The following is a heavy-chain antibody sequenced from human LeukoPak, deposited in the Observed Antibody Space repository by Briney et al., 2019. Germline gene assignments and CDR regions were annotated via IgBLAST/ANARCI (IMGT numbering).Heavy chain of an antibody. CDR1: GFTFSDYY. CDR3: ARDRGSWYVGQFDC. Sequence: GGSLRLSCAASGFTFSDYYMTWIRQAPGKGLDWVSYISASGSTICYTDSVKGRFTISRENAKNSLYLQMNSLRVDDTAVYYCARDRGSWYVGQFDCWGQGILVTVSS. J-gene: IGHJ4*02. CDR2: ISASGSTI. D-gene: IGHD6-13*01. V-gene: IGHV3-11*04.